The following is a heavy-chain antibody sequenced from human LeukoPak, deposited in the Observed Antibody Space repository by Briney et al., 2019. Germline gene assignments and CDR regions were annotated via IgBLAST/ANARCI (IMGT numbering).Heavy chain of an antibody. CDR3: ARGIAADY. J-gene: IGHJ4*02. Sequence: PGGSLRPSCAASGFSFSNFWMNWVRQAPGKALEWVANIKQEGTETHYMDSVKGRFTISRDNAKNSLYLQMNSLRVEDTAVYYCARGIAADYWGQGTLVTVSS. CDR2: IKQEGTET. CDR1: GFSFSNFW. V-gene: IGHV3-7*01. D-gene: IGHD2-15*01.